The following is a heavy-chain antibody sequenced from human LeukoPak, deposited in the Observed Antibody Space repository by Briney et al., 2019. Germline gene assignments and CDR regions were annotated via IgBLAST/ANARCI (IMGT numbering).Heavy chain of an antibody. V-gene: IGHV3-23*01. CDR1: GFTFSSYA. CDR2: ISGSGGST. D-gene: IGHD3-9*01. CDR3: ARDAPFDWLLHDAFDI. Sequence: PGGSLRLSCAASGFTFSSYAMSWVRQAPGKGLEWVSGISGSGGSTYYADSVKGRFTISRDNAKNSLYLQMNSLRAEDTAVYYCARDAPFDWLLHDAFDIWGQGTMVTVSS. J-gene: IGHJ3*02.